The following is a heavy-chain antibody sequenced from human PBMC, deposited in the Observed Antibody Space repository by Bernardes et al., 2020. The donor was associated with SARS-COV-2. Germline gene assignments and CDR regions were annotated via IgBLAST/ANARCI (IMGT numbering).Heavy chain of an antibody. J-gene: IGHJ4*02. CDR3: SSSVGPHSTGLDY. CDR1: GGSIGRNTNY. V-gene: IGHV4-39*01. Sequence: ETRSLTCSVSGGSIGRNTNYLVWVRQPPGKGLEGYWYAYYNGGSYLNPSPKSQVNISVDTYKNQFPLSLTSVTAADTALYYCSSSVGPHSTGLDYWGQGTLVTVSS. D-gene: IGHD1-26*01. CDR2: AYYNGGS.